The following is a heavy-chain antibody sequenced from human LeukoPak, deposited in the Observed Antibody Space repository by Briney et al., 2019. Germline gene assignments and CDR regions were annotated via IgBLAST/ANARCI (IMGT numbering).Heavy chain of an antibody. CDR2: ISYDGSNK. CDR3: ARSYRSGWYYFDY. D-gene: IGHD6-19*01. CDR1: GFTFSSYT. Sequence: GGSLRLSCAASGFTFSSYTMHWVRQAPGKGLEWVAVISYDGSNKNYADSVKGRFTISRDTFKNTLYMQMNSLRAEDTAVYYCARSYRSGWYYFDYWGQGALVTVSS. V-gene: IGHV3-30*04. J-gene: IGHJ4*02.